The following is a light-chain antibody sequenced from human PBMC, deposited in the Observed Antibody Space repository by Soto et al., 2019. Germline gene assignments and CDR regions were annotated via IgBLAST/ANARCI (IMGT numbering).Light chain of an antibody. J-gene: IGLJ2*01. CDR3: AAWDDSLNGTVV. Sequence: QSVLTQPPSASGTPGQRVTISCSGSSSNIGSNTVNWYQQLPGTAPKLLIYSNNPRPSGVPDRFSGSKSGTSASLAISGLQSEDEGNYYCAAWDDSLNGTVVFGGGTQLTV. CDR2: SNN. V-gene: IGLV1-44*01. CDR1: SSNIGSNT.